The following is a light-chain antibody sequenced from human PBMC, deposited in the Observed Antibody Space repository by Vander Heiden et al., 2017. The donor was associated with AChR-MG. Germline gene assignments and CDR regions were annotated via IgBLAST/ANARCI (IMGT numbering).Light chain of an antibody. CDR2: LAS. J-gene: IGKJ1*01. CDR3: RQALKTPGT. CDR1: QSLLHSNGYNY. Sequence: DIVMTQSPRTLPVTPGEPASISCRSSQSLLHSNGYNYLDWYLQKPGQSPQLLIYLASRRASGVPDRFSGSGSGIDFTLKISRVEAEDVGVYFCRQALKTPGTFGQGTKVEIK. V-gene: IGKV2-28*01.